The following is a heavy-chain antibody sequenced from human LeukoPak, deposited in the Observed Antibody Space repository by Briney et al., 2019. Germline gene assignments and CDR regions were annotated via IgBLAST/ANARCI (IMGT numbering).Heavy chain of an antibody. CDR2: LSGSGGST. V-gene: IGHV3-23*01. J-gene: IGHJ4*02. CDR3: AKELVGRTDMPAYFDY. Sequence: PGGSLRLSCAASGFTFSNYGMSWVRQAPGKGLQWVSGLSGSGGSTYNEDSVKGRFTISRDNSKNTLFLQMNSLRAEDTALYYCAKELVGRTDMPAYFDYWGQGTLVTVSS. CDR1: GFTFSNYG. D-gene: IGHD5-18*01.